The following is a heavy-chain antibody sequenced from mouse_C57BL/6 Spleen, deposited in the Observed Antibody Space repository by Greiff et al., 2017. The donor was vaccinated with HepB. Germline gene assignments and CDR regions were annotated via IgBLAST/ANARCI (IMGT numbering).Heavy chain of an antibody. CDR2: INPSSGYS. Sequence: VQLQQSGAELAKPGASVKLSCKASGYTFPSYWMHWVKQRPGQGLEWIGYINPSSGYSKYNQKFKDKATLTADKSSSTAYMKLSRLTYEDSAVYYCARDDGSTRYYFDNWGQGTTLTVPS. CDR1: GYTFPSYW. V-gene: IGHV1-7*01. CDR3: ARDDGSTRYYFDN. D-gene: IGHD1-1*01. J-gene: IGHJ2*01.